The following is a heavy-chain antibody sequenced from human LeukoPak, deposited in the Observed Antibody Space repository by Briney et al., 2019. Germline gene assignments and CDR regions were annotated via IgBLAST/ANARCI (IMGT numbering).Heavy chain of an antibody. CDR2: ISYDGSNK. CDR1: GFTFSSYA. Sequence: PGGSLRLSCAASGFTFSSYAMHWVRQAPGKGLEWVAVISYDGSNKYYADSVKGRFTISRDNSKNTLYLQVNSLRAEDTAVYYCASLVGAKVGWGQGTLVTVSS. J-gene: IGHJ4*02. V-gene: IGHV3-30-3*01. D-gene: IGHD1-26*01. CDR3: ASLVGAKVG.